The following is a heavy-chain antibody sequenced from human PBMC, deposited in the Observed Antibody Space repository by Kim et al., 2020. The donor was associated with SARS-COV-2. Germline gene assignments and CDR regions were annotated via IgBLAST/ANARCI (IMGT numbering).Heavy chain of an antibody. J-gene: IGHJ3*02. CDR2: IIPIFGTA. D-gene: IGHD3-9*01. CDR1: GGTFSSYA. CDR3: ARFSLGSGYFGTSGRRAFDI. V-gene: IGHV1-69*13. Sequence: SVKVSCKASGGTFSSYAISWVRQAPGQGLEWMGGIIPIFGTANYAQKFQGRVTITADESTSTAYMELSSLRSEDTAVYYCARFSLGSGYFGTSGRRAFDIWGQGTMVTVSS.